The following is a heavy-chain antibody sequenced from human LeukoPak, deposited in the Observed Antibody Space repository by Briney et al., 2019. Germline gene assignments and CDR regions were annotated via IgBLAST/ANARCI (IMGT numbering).Heavy chain of an antibody. Sequence: GGSLRLSCAASGSTLSSYAMSWVRQAPGKGLEWVSAISGSGGSTYYADSVKGRFTISRDNSKNTLYLQMNSLRAEDTAVYYCAKGKNDHPQWLVYYYYGMDVWGQGTTVTVSS. CDR3: AKGKNDHPQWLVYYYYGMDV. V-gene: IGHV3-23*01. D-gene: IGHD6-19*01. J-gene: IGHJ6*02. CDR2: ISGSGGST. CDR1: GSTLSSYA.